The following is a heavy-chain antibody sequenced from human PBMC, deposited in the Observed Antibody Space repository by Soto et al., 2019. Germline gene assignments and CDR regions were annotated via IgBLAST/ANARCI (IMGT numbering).Heavy chain of an antibody. Sequence: SDTMSDPKRVLDCPRINFYCRWLRPPPGKGLEWIGYIYYSGSTNYNPSLKSRVTISVDTSKNQFSLKLSSVTAADTAVYYCARDCVHETAMRTTSYGMEVLGHGSTVTVTS. CDR2: IYYSGST. CDR3: ARDCVHETAMRTTSYGMEV. J-gene: IGHJ6*01. V-gene: IGHV4-59*01. D-gene: IGHD2-2*01. CDR1: DCPRINFY.